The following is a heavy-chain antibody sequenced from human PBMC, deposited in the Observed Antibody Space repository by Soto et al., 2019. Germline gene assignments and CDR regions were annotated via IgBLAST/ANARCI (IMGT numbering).Heavy chain of an antibody. CDR3: SKSNGDTWERYFFDF. Sequence: EVQLLESGGGLVQPGGSLRLSCAASGFTFSSFSLSWVRQAPGKGLEWVSGISGLGGSIYYADSVKGRFTISRDNSKNTMYLQMTSLRAEDTAVYYCSKSNGDTWERYFFDFWGQGTLVTVSS. V-gene: IGHV3-23*01. CDR2: ISGLGGSI. D-gene: IGHD1-26*01. CDR1: GFTFSSFS. J-gene: IGHJ4*02.